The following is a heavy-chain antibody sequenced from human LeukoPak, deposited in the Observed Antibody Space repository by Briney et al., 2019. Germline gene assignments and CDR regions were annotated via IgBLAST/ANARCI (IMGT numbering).Heavy chain of an antibody. Sequence: SVRVSCKASGGTFSSYAFSWVRQAPGQGLQWMGRIIPILRIANYAQKFQGRITITADKSTSTAYMELSSLRSEDTAVYYCARDGHSSGCPECSWFDPWGQGTLVTVSS. V-gene: IGHV1-69*04. CDR2: IIPILRIA. D-gene: IGHD6-19*01. CDR3: ARDGHSSGCPECSWFDP. J-gene: IGHJ5*02. CDR1: GGTFSSYA.